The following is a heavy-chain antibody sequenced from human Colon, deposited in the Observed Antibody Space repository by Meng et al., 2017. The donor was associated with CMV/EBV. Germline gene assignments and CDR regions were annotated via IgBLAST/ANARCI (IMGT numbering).Heavy chain of an antibody. CDR2: IYYRSRWYN. J-gene: IGHJ5*02. Sequence: SSNSASWNWIRQSPSRGLEWLGRIYYRSRWYNDYAVSVKSRIIINPDTSKNQFSLQLNSVTPEDTALYYCAREYQLGAWSPSWFDPWGQGTLVTVSS. D-gene: IGHD2-2*01. V-gene: IGHV6-1*01. CDR1: SSNSAS. CDR3: AREYQLGAWSPSWFDP.